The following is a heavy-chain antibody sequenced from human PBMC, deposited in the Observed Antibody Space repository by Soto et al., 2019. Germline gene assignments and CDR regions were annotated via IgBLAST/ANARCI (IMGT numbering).Heavy chain of an antibody. D-gene: IGHD3-16*01. CDR1: GFTFDDYA. Sequence: EVQLVESGGGLVQPGRSLRLSCAASGFTFDDYAMHWVRQAPGKGLEWVSGISWNSGSIGDADTVKGRFTISRDNAKNSLYLQMNSLRAQDTALYYCAKDTNLGGLGGMDVWGQGTTVTVSS. CDR3: AKDTNLGGLGGMDV. CDR2: ISWNSGSI. J-gene: IGHJ6*02. V-gene: IGHV3-9*01.